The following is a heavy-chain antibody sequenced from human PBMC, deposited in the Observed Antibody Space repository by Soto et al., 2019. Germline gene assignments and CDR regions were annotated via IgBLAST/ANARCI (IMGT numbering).Heavy chain of an antibody. CDR2: IYTSGST. V-gene: IGHV4-4*07. CDR3: ARGRCHSNGYYPIDALDN. CDR1: GGSISSYY. Sequence: SETLSLTCTVSGGSISSYYWSWIRQPAGKGLEWIGRIYTSGSTNYNPSLKSRVTMSVDTSKNQFSLKLSSVTAADTAVYCCARGRCHSNGYYPIDALDNWGQGTKVTVS. D-gene: IGHD3-22*01. J-gene: IGHJ3*02.